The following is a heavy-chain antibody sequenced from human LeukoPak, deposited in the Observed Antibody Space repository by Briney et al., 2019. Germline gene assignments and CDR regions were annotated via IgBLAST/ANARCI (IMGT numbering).Heavy chain of an antibody. D-gene: IGHD3-3*01. CDR2: ISAHNGNT. Sequence: ASVKASCKAIGYTFSRYGISWVRQAPGQGLEWMGWISAHNGNTKYEEKLQGRVTMTTDTSTSTAYMEMRSLRFDDTAVYYCARDALVDLEWSTDYQYYGMDVWGQGTRVTVAS. CDR1: GYTFSRYG. V-gene: IGHV1-18*01. J-gene: IGHJ6*02. CDR3: ARDALVDLEWSTDYQYYGMDV.